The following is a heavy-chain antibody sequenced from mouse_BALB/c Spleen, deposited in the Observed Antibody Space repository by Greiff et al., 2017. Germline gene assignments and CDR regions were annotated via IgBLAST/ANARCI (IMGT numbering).Heavy chain of an antibody. CDR1: GFDFSRYW. V-gene: IGHV4-2*02. CDR2: INPGSSTI. CDR3: ARYGYDRAMDY. J-gene: IGHJ4*01. D-gene: IGHD2-2*01. Sequence: EVKVEESGGGLVQPGGSLNLSCAASGFDFSRYWMSWARQAPGKGQEWIGEINPGSSTINYTPSLKDKFIISRDNAKNTLYLQMSKVRSEDTALYYCARYGYDRAMDYWGQGTSVTVSS.